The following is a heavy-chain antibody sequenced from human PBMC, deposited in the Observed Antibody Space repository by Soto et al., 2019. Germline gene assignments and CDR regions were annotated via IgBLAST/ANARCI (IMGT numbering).Heavy chain of an antibody. CDR3: ARDNSSSWYVEAEDFQH. Sequence: ASVKVSCKASGGTFSSYAISWVRQAPGQGLEWMGGIIPIFGTANYAQKFQGRVTITADESTSTAYMELSSLRSEDTAVYYCARDNSSSWYVEAEDFQHGGQGTLVTVSS. CDR2: IIPIFGTA. V-gene: IGHV1-69*13. CDR1: GGTFSSYA. D-gene: IGHD6-13*01. J-gene: IGHJ1*01.